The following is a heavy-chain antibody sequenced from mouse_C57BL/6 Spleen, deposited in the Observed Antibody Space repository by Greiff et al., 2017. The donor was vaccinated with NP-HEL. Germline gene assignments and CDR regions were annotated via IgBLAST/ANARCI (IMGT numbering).Heavy chain of an antibody. Sequence: QVHVKQSGAELVRPGASVKLSCKASGYTFTDYYINWVKQRPGQGLEWIARIYPGSGNTYYNEKFKGKASLTAEKSSSTAYMQLSSLTSEDSAVYFCARSGIWDWYFDVWGTGTTVTVSS. J-gene: IGHJ1*03. D-gene: IGHD3-1*01. CDR2: IYPGSGNT. CDR3: ARSGIWDWYFDV. V-gene: IGHV1-76*01. CDR1: GYTFTDYY.